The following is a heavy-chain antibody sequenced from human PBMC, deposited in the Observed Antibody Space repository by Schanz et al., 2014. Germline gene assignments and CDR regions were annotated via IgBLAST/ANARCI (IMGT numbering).Heavy chain of an antibody. CDR1: GFTFSTHA. CDR2: VSSDGNND. J-gene: IGHJ4*02. D-gene: IGHD1-1*01. CDR3: AKDLDANYFDY. Sequence: VQLVESGGGVVQPGRSLRLSCAASGFTFSTHAMHWVRQAPGKGLEWVALVSSDGNNDYYTDSVKGRFTISRDNSKNTVHLQMNSLRAEDTAVYYCAKDLDANYFDYWGQGILXTVSS. V-gene: IGHV3-30*18.